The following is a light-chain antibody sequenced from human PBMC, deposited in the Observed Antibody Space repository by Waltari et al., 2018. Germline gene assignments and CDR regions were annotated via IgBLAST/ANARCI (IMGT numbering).Light chain of an antibody. Sequence: QSVLTQPPSVSAAPGQRVTIYCSGGSPNIGNNYVSWFRQSPGTAPKHLIYENSERPSGIPGRFSGSKSGTSATLDITGLQAGDEADYYCGTWDSSLSGAVFGGGTHLTVL. V-gene: IGLV1-51*02. CDR1: SPNIGNNY. CDR3: GTWDSSLSGAV. CDR2: ENS. J-gene: IGLJ7*01.